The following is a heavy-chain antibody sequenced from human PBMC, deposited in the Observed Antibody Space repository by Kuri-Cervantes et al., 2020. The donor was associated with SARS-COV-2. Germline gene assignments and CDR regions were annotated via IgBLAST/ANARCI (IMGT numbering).Heavy chain of an antibody. CDR1: GGAINTYNW. V-gene: IGHV4-4*02. CDR3: ARESTYTFDI. Sequence: GSLRLSCVVSGGAINTYNWWTWVRQPPGKGLQWIGEIFHDGSTKFNPSLSLKGRVTMSLDKSKNQFSLNLTSVTAADTAVYYCARESTYTFDIWGQGTLVTDSS. CDR2: IFHDGST. J-gene: IGHJ3*02. D-gene: IGHD2-2*02.